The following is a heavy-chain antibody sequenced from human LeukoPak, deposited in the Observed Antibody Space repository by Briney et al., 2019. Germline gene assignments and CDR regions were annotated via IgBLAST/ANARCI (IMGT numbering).Heavy chain of an antibody. CDR1: GYTFTSYD. D-gene: IGHD2-21*02. V-gene: IGHV1-8*01. Sequence: ASVKVSCKDSGYTFTSYDINWVRQATGQGLEWMGWMNPNSGNTGYAQKFQGRVTITRNTSISTAYMELRRLRYEDPAVYYCARGRGGGDYSLDYWGQGTLVTVSS. J-gene: IGHJ4*02. CDR3: ARGRGGGDYSLDY. CDR2: MNPNSGNT.